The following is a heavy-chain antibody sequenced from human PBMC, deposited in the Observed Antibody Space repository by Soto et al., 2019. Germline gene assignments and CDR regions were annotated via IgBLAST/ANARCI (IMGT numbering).Heavy chain of an antibody. CDR1: GFTFSSYG. D-gene: IGHD2-2*01. J-gene: IGHJ4*02. CDR3: ARGKGANCSSTSCYGY. Sequence: QVQLVESGGGVVQPGRSLRLSCAASGFTFSSYGMHWVRQAPGKGLEWVAVIWYDGSNKYYADSVKGRFTIPRDNSKNTLYLQMNSLRAEDTAVYYCARGKGANCSSTSCYGYWGQGTLVTVSS. V-gene: IGHV3-33*01. CDR2: IWYDGSNK.